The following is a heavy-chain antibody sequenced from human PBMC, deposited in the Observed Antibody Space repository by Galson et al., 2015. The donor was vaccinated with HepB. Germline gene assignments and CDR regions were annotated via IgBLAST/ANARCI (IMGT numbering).Heavy chain of an antibody. CDR3: ARPMRRRGFWSDYSVDAFDI. J-gene: IGHJ3*02. CDR1: GFTFSNYN. CDR2: ISGSSTYI. D-gene: IGHD3-3*01. Sequence: SLRLSCAASGFTFSNYNMNWVRQAPGKGLEWVSYISGSSTYIYYADSVKGRFTISRDNAKNSLYLQMNSLRDEDTAVYYCARPMRRRGFWSDYSVDAFDIWGQGTMVTVSS. V-gene: IGHV3-21*01.